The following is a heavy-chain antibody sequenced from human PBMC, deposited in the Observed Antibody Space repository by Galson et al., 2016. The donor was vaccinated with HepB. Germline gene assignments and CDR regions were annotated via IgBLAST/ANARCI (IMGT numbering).Heavy chain of an antibody. D-gene: IGHD3-16*01. CDR2: VTRSGEAT. CDR1: GFSFCNSG. CDR3: GKHGGFDY. V-gene: IGHV3-23*01. J-gene: IGHJ4*02. Sequence: LRLSCAASGFSFCNSGMSWVRQAPGGRLEWVSGVTRSGEATHYADFVKGRFTISRDNSNNTLYLYMNNLTAGDTAIYYCGKHGGFDYWGQGALVTVSS.